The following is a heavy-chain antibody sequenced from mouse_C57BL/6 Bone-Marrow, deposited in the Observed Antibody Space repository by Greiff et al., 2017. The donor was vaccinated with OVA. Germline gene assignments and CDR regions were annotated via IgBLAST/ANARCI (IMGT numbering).Heavy chain of an antibody. D-gene: IGHD1-1*01. V-gene: IGHV1-53*01. CDR2: INPSNGGT. Sequence: QVQLQQSGTELVKPGASVKLSCKASGYTFTSYWMHWVKQRPGQGLEWIGNINPSNGGTNYNEKFKSKATLTVDKSSSTAYMQLSSLTSEDSAVYYCARAGTTVVAKAYWGQGTLVTVSA. CDR1: GYTFTSYW. CDR3: ARAGTTVVAKAY. J-gene: IGHJ3*01.